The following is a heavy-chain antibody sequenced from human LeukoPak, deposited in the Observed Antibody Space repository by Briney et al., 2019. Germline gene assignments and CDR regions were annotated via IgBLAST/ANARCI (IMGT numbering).Heavy chain of an antibody. V-gene: IGHV3-30*02. J-gene: IGHJ4*02. CDR1: GSTFSSYG. D-gene: IGHD4-17*01. Sequence: GGSLRLSCAASGSTFSSYGMHWVRQAPGKGLEWVAFIRYDGNTKYYADSVKGRFTISRDNSKNTLYLQMNSLRAEDTAVYYCAKPYDYGDYAYLDYWGQGTLVTVSS. CDR2: IRYDGNTK. CDR3: AKPYDYGDYAYLDY.